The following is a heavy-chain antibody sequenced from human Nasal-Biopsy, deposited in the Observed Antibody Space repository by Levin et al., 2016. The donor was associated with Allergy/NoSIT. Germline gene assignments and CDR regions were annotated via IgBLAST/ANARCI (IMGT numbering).Heavy chain of an antibody. J-gene: IGHJ6*02. D-gene: IGHD4-17*01. CDR2: VSAIGHSA. CDR3: TKCGDGVPGLHGMDV. Sequence: GESLKISCAASGFTFSNYAMTWVRQAPGKGLEWVSGVSAIGHSAYYGDSVKGRFTISRDNSRNTLHLQMNSLRAEDTAVYYCTKCGDGVPGLHGMDVWGQGTTVTVSS. CDR1: GFTFSNYA. V-gene: IGHV3-23*01.